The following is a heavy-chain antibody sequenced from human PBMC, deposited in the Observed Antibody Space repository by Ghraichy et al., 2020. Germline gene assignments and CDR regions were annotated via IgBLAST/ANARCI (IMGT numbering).Heavy chain of an antibody. CDR2: ISYDGRNK. Sequence: GGSLRLSCAASGFTFSTYGMHWVRQAPGKGLEWVAVISYDGRNKYYADSVKGRFTISRDNSKNTLFLQVNSLRAEDTAVYYCAKDRDYDSSGYYEYYFDYWGQGALVTVSS. D-gene: IGHD3-22*01. CDR3: AKDRDYDSSGYYEYYFDY. J-gene: IGHJ4*02. V-gene: IGHV3-30*18. CDR1: GFTFSTYG.